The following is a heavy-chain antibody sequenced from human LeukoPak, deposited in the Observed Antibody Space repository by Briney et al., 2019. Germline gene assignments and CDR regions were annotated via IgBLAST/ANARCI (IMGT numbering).Heavy chain of an antibody. CDR2: ISPTGSTT. J-gene: IGHJ4*02. D-gene: IGHD6-6*01. Sequence: GGSLRLSCTASGFSFSGHWMHWARQLPGKGLVWVSRISPTGSTTSYADSVKGRFTVSRDNAKNTLYLQVNNLRAEDTAVYYCARGPNSNWSGLDFWGQETLLTVSS. V-gene: IGHV3-74*01. CDR3: ARGPNSNWSGLDF. CDR1: GFSFSGHW.